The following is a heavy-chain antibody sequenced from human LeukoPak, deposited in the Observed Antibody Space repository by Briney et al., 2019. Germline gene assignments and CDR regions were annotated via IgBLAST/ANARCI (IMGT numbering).Heavy chain of an antibody. CDR2: IYHSGST. CDR3: ACARGVITNWFDP. D-gene: IGHD3-10*01. J-gene: IGHJ5*02. CDR1: GGSISSSNW. V-gene: IGHV4-4*02. Sequence: SGTLSLTCAVSGGSISSSNWWSWVRQPPGKGLEWIGEIYHSGSTNYNPSLKSRVTISVDKSKNQFSLKLSSVTAADTAVYYCACARGVITNWFDPWGQGTLVTVSS.